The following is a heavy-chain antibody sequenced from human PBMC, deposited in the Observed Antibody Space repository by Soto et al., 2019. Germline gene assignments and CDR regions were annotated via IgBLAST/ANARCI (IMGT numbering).Heavy chain of an antibody. CDR2: VKSSVDGGTT. D-gene: IGHD3-10*01. CDR1: GFTFSSYS. J-gene: IGHJ4*02. CDR3: TTDGGIMVRPLFDF. V-gene: IGHV3-15*01. Sequence: PGGSLRLSCAASGFTFSSYSMNWVRQAPGKGLEWVARVKSSVDGGTTDYAAPVQGRFSITRDDSRDTLYLQMNSLKTEDTAVYYCTTDGGIMVRPLFDFWGQGTLVTVSS.